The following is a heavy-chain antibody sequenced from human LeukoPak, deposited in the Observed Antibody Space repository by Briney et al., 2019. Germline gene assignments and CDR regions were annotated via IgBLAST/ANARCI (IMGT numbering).Heavy chain of an antibody. CDR1: GFTFSSYW. CDR2: INSDGSST. V-gene: IGHV3-74*01. D-gene: IGHD3-22*01. J-gene: IGHJ4*02. CDR3: ARDPLLPYYDSSGYFDY. Sequence: PGGSLRLSCAASGFTFSSYWMHWVRQAPGKGLVWVSRINSDGSSTSYADSVKGRFTISRDNAKNTLYLQMNSLRAEDTAVYYCARDPLLPYYDSSGYFDYWGQGTLVTVSS.